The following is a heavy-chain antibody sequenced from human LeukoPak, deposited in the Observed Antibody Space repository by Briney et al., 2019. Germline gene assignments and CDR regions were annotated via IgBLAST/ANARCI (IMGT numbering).Heavy chain of an antibody. Sequence: KPGGSLRLSCAASGFTFSSYSMNWVRQAPGKGLEWVSSISSSSSYIYYADSVKGRFTISRDNSNKTLSLQMNSLRVEDTGVYYCAKDRETTSSGTIDYWGQGTLVTVSS. CDR3: AKDRETTSSGTIDY. CDR1: GFTFSSYS. D-gene: IGHD6-13*01. CDR2: ISSSSSYI. J-gene: IGHJ4*02. V-gene: IGHV3-21*01.